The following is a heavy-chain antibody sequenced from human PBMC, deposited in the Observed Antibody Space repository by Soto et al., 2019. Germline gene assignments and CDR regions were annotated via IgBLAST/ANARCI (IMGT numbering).Heavy chain of an antibody. CDR2: TKPDETET. J-gene: IGHJ4*02. CDR3: ATIGDVTFHC. CDR1: GFTFNSGG. D-gene: IGHD4-4*01. V-gene: IGHV3-7*01. Sequence: GGSLRLSCAASGFTFNSGGMNWVRQAPGKGLEWVGNTKPDETETYYADSVEGRFTISRDNAKSSLYLQMDSLRVEDTAVYYCATIGDVTFHCWGQGTPVTVSS.